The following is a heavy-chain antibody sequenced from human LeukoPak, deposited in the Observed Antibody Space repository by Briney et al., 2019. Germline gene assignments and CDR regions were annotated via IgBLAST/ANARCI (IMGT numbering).Heavy chain of an antibody. V-gene: IGHV3-30*04. CDR3: ARDSVLYGSGSPPDY. D-gene: IGHD3-10*01. Sequence: GGSLRLSCAASGFTFSSYAMHWVRQAPGKGLEWVAVISYDGSNKYYADSVKGRFTISRDNSKNTLYLQMNSLRAEDTAVYYCARDSVLYGSGSPPDYWGQGTLVIVSS. J-gene: IGHJ4*02. CDR2: ISYDGSNK. CDR1: GFTFSSYA.